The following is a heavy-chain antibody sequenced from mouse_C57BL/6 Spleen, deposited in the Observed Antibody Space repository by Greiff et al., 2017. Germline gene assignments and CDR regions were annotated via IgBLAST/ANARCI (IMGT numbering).Heavy chain of an antibody. V-gene: IGHV5-17*01. Sequence: EVQLVESGGGLVKPGGSLKLSCAASGFTFSDYGMHWVRQAPEKGLEWVAYISSGSSTIYYADTVKGRFTISRANAKNTLFLQMTSLRSEDTAMYYCARGGYGSSLGYFDYWGQGTTLTVSS. CDR3: ARGGYGSSLGYFDY. CDR1: GFTFSDYG. J-gene: IGHJ2*01. CDR2: ISSGSSTI. D-gene: IGHD1-1*01.